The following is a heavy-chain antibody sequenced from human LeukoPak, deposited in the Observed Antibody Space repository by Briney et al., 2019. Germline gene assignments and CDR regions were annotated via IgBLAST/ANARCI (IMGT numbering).Heavy chain of an antibody. CDR2: IYYSGST. V-gene: IGHV4-59*01. CDR3: ARWDSYGYSGLDY. CDR1: GGSISSYY. J-gene: IGHJ4*02. D-gene: IGHD5-18*01. Sequence: PSETLSLTCTVSGGSISSYYWSWIRQPPGKGLEWIGYIYYSGSTNYNPSLKSRVTISVDTSKNQFSLKLSSVTASDTAVYYCARWDSYGYSGLDYWGQGTLVTVSS.